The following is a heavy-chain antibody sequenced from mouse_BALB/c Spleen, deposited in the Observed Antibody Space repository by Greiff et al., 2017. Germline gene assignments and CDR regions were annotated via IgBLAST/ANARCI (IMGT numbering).Heavy chain of an antibody. D-gene: IGHD1-1*01. CDR3: ARYTYYYGSSYYFDY. CDR2: IYPGDGDT. V-gene: IGHV1-80*01. Sequence: VQLKESGAELVRPGSSVKISCKASGYAFSSYWMNWVKQRPGQGLEWIGQIYPGDGDTNSNGKFKGKATLTADKSSSTAYMQLSSLTSEDSAVYFCARYTYYYGSSYYFDYWGQGTTLTVSS. J-gene: IGHJ2*01. CDR1: GYAFSSYW.